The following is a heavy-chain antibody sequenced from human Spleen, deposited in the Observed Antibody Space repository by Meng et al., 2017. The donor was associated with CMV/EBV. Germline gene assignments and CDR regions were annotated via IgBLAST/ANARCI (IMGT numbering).Heavy chain of an antibody. V-gene: IGHV3-23*01. J-gene: IGHJ6*02. D-gene: IGHD2-2*01. Sequence: ESLKISCAASGFTFSSYAMSWVRQAPGKGLEWVSAISGSGGSTYYADSVKGRFTISRDNSKNTLYLQMNSLRAEDTAVYYCASSLGVVVPAAIYGMDVWGQGTTVTVSS. CDR2: ISGSGGST. CDR1: GFTFSSYA. CDR3: ASSLGVVVPAAIYGMDV.